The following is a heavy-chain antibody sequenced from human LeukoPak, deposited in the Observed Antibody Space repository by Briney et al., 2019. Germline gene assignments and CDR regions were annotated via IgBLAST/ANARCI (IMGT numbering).Heavy chain of an antibody. V-gene: IGHV4-59*01. J-gene: IGHJ4*02. D-gene: IGHD3-10*01. CDR2: IYYSGST. CDR1: GGSISSYY. Sequence: SETLSLTCTVSGGSISSYYWSWIRQPPGKGLEWIGYIYYSGSTNYNPSLKSRVTISVDTSKNQFSLKLSSVTAADTAVYYCASRDVRGVIDYWGQGTLVTVSS. CDR3: ASRDVRGVIDY.